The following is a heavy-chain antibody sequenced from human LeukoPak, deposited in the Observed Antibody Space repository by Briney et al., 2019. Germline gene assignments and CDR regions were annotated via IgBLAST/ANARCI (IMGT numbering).Heavy chain of an antibody. D-gene: IGHD6-13*01. CDR3: ARAFSSSWYPFDY. CDR1: GYTFTGYY. V-gene: IGHV1-2*04. CDR2: INPNSGGT. J-gene: IGHJ4*02. Sequence: ASVKVSCKASGYTFTGYYMHWVRQAPGQGLEWMGWINPNSGGTNYAQKFQGWVTMTRDTSISTAYMELSRLRSDDTAVYYCARAFSSSWYPFDYWGQGTLVTVSS.